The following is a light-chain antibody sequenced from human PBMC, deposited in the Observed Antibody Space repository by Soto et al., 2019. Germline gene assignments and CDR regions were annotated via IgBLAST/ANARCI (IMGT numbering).Light chain of an antibody. CDR3: QQLQRTPFT. CDR1: QDIGRY. Sequence: QLTQAPSSLSASVGDRVTITCRASQDIGRYLAWYQQRAGKAPKLLIYGASTLQSGVPSRFSGSGSGTEFTLTISSRQPEDFATYHCQQLQRTPFTFGPGTTVDV. V-gene: IGKV1-9*01. CDR2: GAS. J-gene: IGKJ3*01.